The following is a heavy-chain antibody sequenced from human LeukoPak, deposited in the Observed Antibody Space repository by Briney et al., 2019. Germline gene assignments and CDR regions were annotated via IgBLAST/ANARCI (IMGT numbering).Heavy chain of an antibody. CDR3: SREGILVAGSDNWFDP. J-gene: IGHJ5*02. CDR2: IYDSETT. D-gene: IGHD6-19*01. Sequence: SETLSLTCTVSGGSMIGYNWSWLRQSPGKGLEWVCYIYDSETTNYNPSLKSRVTISVELSRNHSPLRLTSVTAADTAGYYFSREGILVAGSDNWFDPWGQGTLVTVSS. V-gene: IGHV4-59*01. CDR1: GGSMIGYN.